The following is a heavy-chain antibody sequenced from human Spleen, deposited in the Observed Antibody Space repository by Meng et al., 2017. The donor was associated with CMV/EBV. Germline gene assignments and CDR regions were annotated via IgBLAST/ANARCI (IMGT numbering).Heavy chain of an antibody. CDR1: GFTFGSFA. CDR2: IRFDDINK. D-gene: IGHD6-6*01. CDR3: ARDPSVAARIGTFDI. J-gene: IGHJ3*02. V-gene: IGHV3-30*02. Sequence: GESLKISCAASGFTFGSFAMHWVRQAPGKGLEWVAFIRFDDINKYYADSVKGRFTISRDNSKNTLYLQMNSLRAGDTAVFYCARDPSVAARIGTFDIWGQGTMVTVSS.